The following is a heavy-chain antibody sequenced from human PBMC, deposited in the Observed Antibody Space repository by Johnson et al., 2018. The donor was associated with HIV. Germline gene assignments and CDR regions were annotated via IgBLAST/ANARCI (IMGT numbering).Heavy chain of an antibody. D-gene: IGHD3-10*01. J-gene: IGHJ3*02. CDR2: IKQDGSEK. CDR3: ARERGYYYGSGSYLDAFDI. V-gene: IGHV3-7*01. Sequence: VQLVESGGGLVQPGGSLRLSCAASGITFSDYWMSWVRQTPGKGLEWVANIKQDGSEKYYVGSVKGRFTISRDNAKNSLYLQMNTLRAEDTAVYYCARERGYYYGSGSYLDAFDICGQGTMVTVSS. CDR1: GITFSDYW.